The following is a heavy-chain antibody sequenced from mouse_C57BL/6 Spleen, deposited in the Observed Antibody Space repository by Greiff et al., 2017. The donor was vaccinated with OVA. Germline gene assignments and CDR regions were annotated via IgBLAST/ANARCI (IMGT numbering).Heavy chain of an antibody. D-gene: IGHD3-2*02. J-gene: IGHJ4*01. CDR2: IYPGDGDT. Sequence: VQLQQSGPELVKPGASVKISCKASGYAFSSSWMNWVKQRPGKGLEWIGRIYPGDGDTNYNGKFKGKATLTADKSSSTAYMQLSSLTSEDSAVYFCARGRDSSVPYAMDYWGQGTSVTVSS. CDR3: ARGRDSSVPYAMDY. CDR1: GYAFSSSW. V-gene: IGHV1-82*01.